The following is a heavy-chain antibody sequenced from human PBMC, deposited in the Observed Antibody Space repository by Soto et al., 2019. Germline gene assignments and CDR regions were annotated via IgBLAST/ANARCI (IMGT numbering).Heavy chain of an antibody. CDR3: GRGLSGQLVVFY. J-gene: IGHJ4*02. V-gene: IGHV1-2*02. Sequence: VKRYCKTSGYALTGHYTRWVRPAPEQGPAWVGEIGPESGATRDATKLQGRVTMTRDMSTTTVYMELNNVSPDDTAVYYCGRGLSGQLVVFYWGQGTPVTVS. D-gene: IGHD1-26*01. CDR1: GYALTGHY. CDR2: IGPESGAT.